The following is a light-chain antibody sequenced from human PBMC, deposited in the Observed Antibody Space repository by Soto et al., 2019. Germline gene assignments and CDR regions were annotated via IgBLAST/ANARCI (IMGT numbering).Light chain of an antibody. V-gene: IGLV2-8*01. Sequence: QSVLTQPPSASGSPGQSVTISCTGTSSDAGGYNYVSWYQQHPGKAPKLMIYEVTKRPSGVPDRFSGSKSGNTASLTVSGLQAEDGADYYCSSYAGSKNLVFGTGTKVTV. J-gene: IGLJ1*01. CDR3: SSYAGSKNLV. CDR1: SSDAGGYNY. CDR2: EVT.